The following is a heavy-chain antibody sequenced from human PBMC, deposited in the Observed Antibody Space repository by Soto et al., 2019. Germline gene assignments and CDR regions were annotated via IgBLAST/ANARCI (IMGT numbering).Heavy chain of an antibody. D-gene: IGHD4-17*01. Sequence: SETLSLTCTVSGGSISSYYWSWIRQPPGKGLEWIGYIYYSGSTNYNPSLKSQVTISVDTSKNQFSLKLSSVTAADTAVYCCARTHGDYTAFDYWGQGTLVTVSS. CDR1: GGSISSYY. V-gene: IGHV4-59*01. CDR3: ARTHGDYTAFDY. J-gene: IGHJ4*02. CDR2: IYYSGST.